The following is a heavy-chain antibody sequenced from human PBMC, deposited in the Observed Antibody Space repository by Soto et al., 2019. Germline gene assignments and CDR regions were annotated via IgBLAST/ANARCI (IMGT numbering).Heavy chain of an antibody. CDR1: GCTFSSDA. D-gene: IGHD2-15*01. CDR3: ARDLSCSGGSCYPYYYYGMDV. V-gene: IGHV1-69*13. J-gene: IGHJ6*02. Sequence: AASVQVSCKASGCTFSSDAIILVRQAPGQGLEWMGGIIPIFGTANYAQKFQGRVTITADESTSTAYMELSSLRSEDTAVYYCARDLSCSGGSCYPYYYYGMDVWGQGTTVTVSS. CDR2: IIPIFGTA.